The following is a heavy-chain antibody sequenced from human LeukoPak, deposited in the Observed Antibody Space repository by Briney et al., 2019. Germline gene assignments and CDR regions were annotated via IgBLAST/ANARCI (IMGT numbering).Heavy chain of an antibody. D-gene: IGHD6-13*01. CDR2: ISSSGSTI. CDR1: GFTFSDYY. Sequence: GGSLRLSCAASGFTFSDYYMSWIRQAPGKGLEWVSYISSSGSTIYYADSVKGRFTISRDNAKNSLYLQMNSLRAEDTAVYYCARDYQQLVPSFDYWGQGTLVTVSS. CDR3: ARDYQQLVPSFDY. V-gene: IGHV3-11*01. J-gene: IGHJ4*02.